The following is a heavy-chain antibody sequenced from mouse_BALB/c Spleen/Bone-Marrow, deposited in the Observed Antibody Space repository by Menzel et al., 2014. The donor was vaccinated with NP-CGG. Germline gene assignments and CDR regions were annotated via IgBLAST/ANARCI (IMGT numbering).Heavy chain of an antibody. Sequence: VQLQQPWAGLVKPGASVKLSCTASGFNIKDTYMHWVKQRPEQGLEWIGRIDPANGNTKYDPKFQGKATITADTSSNTAYLQLSSLTSEDTAVYYCARWEYYAMDYWGQGTSVTVSS. V-gene: IGHV14-3*02. D-gene: IGHD4-1*01. CDR2: IDPANGNT. J-gene: IGHJ4*01. CDR1: GFNIKDTY. CDR3: ARWEYYAMDY.